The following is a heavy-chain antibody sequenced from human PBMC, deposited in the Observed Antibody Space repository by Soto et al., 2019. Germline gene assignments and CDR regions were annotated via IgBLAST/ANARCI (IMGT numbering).Heavy chain of an antibody. CDR2: IYPGDSDT. D-gene: IGHD3-22*01. Sequence: PGESLKISCKGSGYSFTSYWIGWVRQMPGKGLEWMGIIYPGDSDTRYSPSFQGQVAISADKSISTAYLQWSSLKASDTAMYYCARSPRYYDSSGREAFDIWGQGTMVTVSS. CDR3: ARSPRYYDSSGREAFDI. J-gene: IGHJ3*02. CDR1: GYSFTSYW. V-gene: IGHV5-51*01.